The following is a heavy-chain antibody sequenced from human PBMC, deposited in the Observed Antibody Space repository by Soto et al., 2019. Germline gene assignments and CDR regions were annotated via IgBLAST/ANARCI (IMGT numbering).Heavy chain of an antibody. CDR1: GFTFSSYG. J-gene: IGHJ3*02. CDR2: ISYDGSNK. Sequence: GGSLRLSCAASGFTFSSYGMHWVRQAPGKGLEWVAVISYDGSNKYYADSVKGRFTISRDNSKNTLYLQMNSLRAEDTAVYYCAKDSFLADAFDIWGQGTMVTVSS. D-gene: IGHD3-3*01. CDR3: AKDSFLADAFDI. V-gene: IGHV3-30*18.